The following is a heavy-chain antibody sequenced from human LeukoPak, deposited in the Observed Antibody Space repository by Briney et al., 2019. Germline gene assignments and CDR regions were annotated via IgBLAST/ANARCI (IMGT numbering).Heavy chain of an antibody. D-gene: IGHD5-24*01. Sequence: ASVKVSCKASGYTFTSYGISWVRQAPGQGLEWMGGIIPIFGTANYAQKFQGRVTITADESTSTAYMELSSLRSEDTAVYYCARDRMLRDGYNYDYFDYWGQGTLVTVSS. CDR3: ARDRMLRDGYNYDYFDY. J-gene: IGHJ4*02. CDR1: GYTFTSYG. V-gene: IGHV1-69*13. CDR2: IIPIFGTA.